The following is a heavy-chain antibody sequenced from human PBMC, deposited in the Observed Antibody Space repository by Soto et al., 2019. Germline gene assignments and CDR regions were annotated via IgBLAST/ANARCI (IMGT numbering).Heavy chain of an antibody. CDR2: ISAYNGNT. D-gene: IGHD6-13*01. CDR3: ARVWYSSSWYPWAFGDNWFDP. Sequence: ASVKVSCKASGYTFTSYGISWVRHAPGQGLEWMGWISAYNGNTNYAQKLQGRVTMTTDTSTSTAYMELRSLRSDDTAVYYCARVWYSSSWYPWAFGDNWFDPWGQGTLVTVSS. J-gene: IGHJ5*02. CDR1: GYTFTSYG. V-gene: IGHV1-18*01.